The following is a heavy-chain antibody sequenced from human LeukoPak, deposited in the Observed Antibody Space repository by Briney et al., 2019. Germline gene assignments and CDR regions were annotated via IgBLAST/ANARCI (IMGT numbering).Heavy chain of an antibody. CDR1: GFTFSSYA. CDR2: VSSTGRNT. D-gene: IGHD4-23*01. CDR3: ARWVTPGYFDF. J-gene: IGHJ4*02. Sequence: PGGSLRLSCAASGFTFSSYAMSWFRQAPGKGLEWVSTVSSTGRNTYYADSVKGRFTISRDISKSTLYLQMNSLRAEDTAVYYCARWVTPGYFDFWGQGTLVTVSS. V-gene: IGHV3-23*01.